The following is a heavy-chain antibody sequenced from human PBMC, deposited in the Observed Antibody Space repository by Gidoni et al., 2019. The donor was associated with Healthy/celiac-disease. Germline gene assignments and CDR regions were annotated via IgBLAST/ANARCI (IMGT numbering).Heavy chain of an antibody. CDR3: TTDRFSSELLWFGELLGDNWFDP. CDR1: GFTFRSAW. V-gene: IGHV3-15*01. CDR2: IKSKTDGGTT. Sequence: EVQLVESGGGLVKPGGSLRLSCAASGFTFRSAWMSWVRPAPGKGLEWVGRIKSKTDGGTTDYAAPVKGRFTISRDDSKNTLYLQMNSLKTEDTAVYYCTTDRFSSELLWFGELLGDNWFDPWGQGTLVTVSS. J-gene: IGHJ5*02. D-gene: IGHD3-10*01.